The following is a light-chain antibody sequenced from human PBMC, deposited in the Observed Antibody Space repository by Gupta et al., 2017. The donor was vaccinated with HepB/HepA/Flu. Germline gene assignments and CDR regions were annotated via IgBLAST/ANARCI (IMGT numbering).Light chain of an antibody. V-gene: IGKV3-11*01. J-gene: IGKJ5*01. Sequence: EVVLTQSPATLSLSPGERATLSCRASQTVVTYLHWYQQKSGQAPRLLIYDASNRATGIPARFSGSGSGTDFTLTISSLEPEDFAVYYCQQRANWPITFGQGTRVEIK. CDR1: QTVVTY. CDR3: QQRANWPIT. CDR2: DAS.